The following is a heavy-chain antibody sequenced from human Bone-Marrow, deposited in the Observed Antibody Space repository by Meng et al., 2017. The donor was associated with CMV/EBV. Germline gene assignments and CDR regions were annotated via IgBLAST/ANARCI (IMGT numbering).Heavy chain of an antibody. CDR1: GFTFSDYY. V-gene: IGHV3-11*01. J-gene: IGHJ6*02. CDR3: ARERVLAYYYYYGMDV. CDR2: ISSSGSTI. D-gene: IGHD3-3*02. Sequence: GESLKISCAASGFTFSDYYMSWIRQAPGKGLEWVSYISSSGSTIYYADSVKGRFTISRDNAKNSLYLQMNSLRAEDTAVYYCARERVLAYYYYYGMDVWGQGTMVTVSS.